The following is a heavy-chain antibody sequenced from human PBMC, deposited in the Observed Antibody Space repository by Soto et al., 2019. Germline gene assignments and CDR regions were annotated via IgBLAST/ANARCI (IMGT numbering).Heavy chain of an antibody. CDR1: GFTFSTYA. D-gene: IGHD4-17*01. CDR3: AKDRYGDYGGIDY. V-gene: IGHV3-23*01. J-gene: IGHJ4*02. Sequence: EVQLLESGGGLVQPGGSLRLSCAASGFTFSTYAMIWVRQAPGKGLEWVSVITGSGGSTYYADSVKGRFTISRDTSKNKLFLQMNSLRAEYTAVYYCAKDRYGDYGGIDYWGQGTMVTVSS. CDR2: ITGSGGST.